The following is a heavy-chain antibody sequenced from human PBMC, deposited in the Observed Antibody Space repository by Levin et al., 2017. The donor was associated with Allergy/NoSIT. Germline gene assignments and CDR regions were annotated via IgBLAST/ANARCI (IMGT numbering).Heavy chain of an antibody. V-gene: IGHV4-61*02. D-gene: IGHD3-10*01. CDR1: GGSISSGSYY. CDR2: IYSSGSA. J-gene: IGHJ4*02. Sequence: SETLSLTCKVSGGSISSGSYYWSWIRQPAAKGLEWIGRIYSSGSANYNPPLKSRVTISVDTSKNQFSLQLSSVTAADTAVYYCARAEVGSEHWGQGTLVTVSS. CDR3: ARAEVGSEH.